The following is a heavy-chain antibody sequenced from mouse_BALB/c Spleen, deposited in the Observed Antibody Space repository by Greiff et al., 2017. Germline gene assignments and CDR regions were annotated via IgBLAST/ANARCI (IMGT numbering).Heavy chain of an antibody. J-gene: IGHJ4*01. CDR3: ATLGRGNAMDY. V-gene: IGHV2-9*02. D-gene: IGHD4-1*01. Sequence: QVHVKQSGPGLVAPSQSLSITCTVSGFSLTSYGVHWVRQPPGKGLEWLGVIWAGGSTNYNSALMSRLSISKDNSKSQVFLKMNSLQTDDTAMYYCATLGRGNAMDYWGQGTSVTVSS. CDR2: IWAGGST. CDR1: GFSLTSYG.